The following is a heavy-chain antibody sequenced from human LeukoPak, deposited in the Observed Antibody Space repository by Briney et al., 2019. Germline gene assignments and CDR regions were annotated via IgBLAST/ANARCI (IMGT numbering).Heavy chain of an antibody. J-gene: IGHJ4*02. D-gene: IGHD3-22*01. V-gene: IGHV1-46*01. Sequence: ASVKVSXKASGYTFTSYYMHWVRQAPGQGLEWMGIINPSGGSTSYAQKFQGRVTMTRDTSTSTVYMELISLRSEDTAVYYCARVRFDYYDSSGYYTFDYWGQGTLVTVSS. CDR3: ARVRFDYYDSSGYYTFDY. CDR1: GYTFTSYY. CDR2: INPSGGST.